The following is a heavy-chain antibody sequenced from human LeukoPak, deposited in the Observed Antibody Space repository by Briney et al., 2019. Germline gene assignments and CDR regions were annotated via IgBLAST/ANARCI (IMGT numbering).Heavy chain of an antibody. CDR1: GGSFSGYY. Sequence: PSETLSLTCAVYGGSFSGYYWSWIRQPPGKGLEWIGEINHSGSTKYNPSLKSRVTISVDTSKNQFSLKLSSVTAADTAVYYCARGKGLRYFDWFRYWGQGTLVTVSS. CDR3: ARGKGLRYFDWFRY. D-gene: IGHD3-9*01. CDR2: INHSGST. V-gene: IGHV4-34*01. J-gene: IGHJ4*02.